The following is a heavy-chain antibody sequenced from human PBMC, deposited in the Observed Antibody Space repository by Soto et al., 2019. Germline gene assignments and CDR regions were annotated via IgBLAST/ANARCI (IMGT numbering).Heavy chain of an antibody. CDR2: IGGSNTDR. V-gene: IGHV3-23*01. CDR3: AKDAVSYNGKWDWFDS. D-gene: IGHD1-26*01. J-gene: IGHJ5*01. Sequence: DVQLLQSGGGLVQPGGSLTPSCAASRFIFSDYAMNWVRQAPGKGLEWVSSIGGSNTDRYYADSVKGRFIISRDNSKNTMYLQMNSLRDDDTAVYYCAKDAVSYNGKWDWFDSWGQGTLVTVSS. CDR1: RFIFSDYA.